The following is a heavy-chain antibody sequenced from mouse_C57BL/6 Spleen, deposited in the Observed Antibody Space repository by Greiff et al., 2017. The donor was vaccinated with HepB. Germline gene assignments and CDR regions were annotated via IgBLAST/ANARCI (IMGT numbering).Heavy chain of an antibody. CDR2: IDPANGNT. D-gene: IGHD1-1*01. J-gene: IGHJ1*03. CDR1: GFNIKNTY. Sequence: EVKLVESVAELVRPGASVKLSCTASGFNIKNTYMHWVKQRPEQGLEWIGRIDPANGNTKYAPKFQGKATITADTSSNTAYLQLSSLTSEDTAIYYCARLTTVVADWYFDVWGTGTTVTVSS. V-gene: IGHV14-3*01. CDR3: ARLTTVVADWYFDV.